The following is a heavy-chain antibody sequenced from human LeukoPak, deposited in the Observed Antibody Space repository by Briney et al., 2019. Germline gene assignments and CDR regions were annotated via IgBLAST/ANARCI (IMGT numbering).Heavy chain of an antibody. CDR3: ASLYDIVGTTVDY. D-gene: IGHD1-26*01. CDR2: IDPDTGGT. Sequence: ASVTVSCTTSGYTFTNYYIHWVRQAPGQGLEWMGRIDPDTGGTKSAKNFQGRVIMTRDTSISTAYMALSGLRSDDTAVYYCASLYDIVGTTVDYWGQGTLVTVSS. V-gene: IGHV1-2*06. J-gene: IGHJ4*02. CDR1: GYTFTNYY.